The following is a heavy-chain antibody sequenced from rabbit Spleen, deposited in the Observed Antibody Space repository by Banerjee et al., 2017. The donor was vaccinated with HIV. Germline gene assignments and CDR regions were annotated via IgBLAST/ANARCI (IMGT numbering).Heavy chain of an antibody. D-gene: IGHD6-1*01. CDR2: IDRSSGVT. J-gene: IGHJ3*01. CDR1: GFSFSSSYY. V-gene: IGHV1S45*01. CDR3: ARLYYGVAWAGDL. Sequence: QEQLEESGGGLVKPEGSLTLTCKASGFSFSSSYYMCWVRQAPGKGLEWIACIDRSSGVTWYATWAKGRFTISKTSSTTVTLQMTSLTAADTATYFCARLYYGVAWAGDLWGQGTLVTVS.